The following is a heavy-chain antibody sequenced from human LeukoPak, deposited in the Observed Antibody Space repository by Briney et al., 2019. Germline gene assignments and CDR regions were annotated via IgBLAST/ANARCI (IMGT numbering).Heavy chain of an antibody. Sequence: SETLSLTCTVPGGSISSYYWSWIRQPPGKGLEWIGYIYYSGSTNYNPSLKSRVTISVDTSKNQFSLKLSSVTAADTAVYYCARGLRYCSGGSCYSPKYFQHWGQGTLVTVSS. V-gene: IGHV4-59*01. J-gene: IGHJ1*01. CDR3: ARGLRYCSGGSCYSPKYFQH. D-gene: IGHD2-15*01. CDR1: GGSISSYY. CDR2: IYYSGST.